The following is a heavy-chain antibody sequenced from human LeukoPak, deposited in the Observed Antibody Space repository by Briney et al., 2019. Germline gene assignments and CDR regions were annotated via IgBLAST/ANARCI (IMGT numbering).Heavy chain of an antibody. Sequence: SETLSLTCTVAGGSISSFYWGWIRQAPGKGVEWIGHTHSSGSTNYNPSLKSRVTMSVDTSKNQFSLKLSSVTAADTAVYYCARSAGDCSSTSCYLGDPSSYYWFDPWGQGTLVTVSS. J-gene: IGHJ5*02. V-gene: IGHV4-59*12. CDR2: THSSGST. CDR3: ARSAGDCSSTSCYLGDPSSYYWFDP. CDR1: GGSISSFY. D-gene: IGHD2-2*01.